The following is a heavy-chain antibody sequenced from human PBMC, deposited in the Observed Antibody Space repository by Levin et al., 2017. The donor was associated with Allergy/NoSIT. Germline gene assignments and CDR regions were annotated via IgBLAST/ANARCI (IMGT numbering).Heavy chain of an antibody. V-gene: IGHV1-8*01. CDR1: GYTFTSYD. D-gene: IGHD2-15*01. J-gene: IGHJ4*02. CDR2: MNPNSGNT. CDR3: ARGPICSGGSCYYYYFDY. Sequence: ASVKVSCKASGYTFTSYDINWVRQATGQGLEWMGWMNPNSGNTGYAQKFQGRVTMTRNTSISTAYMELSSLRSEDTAVYYCARGPICSGGSCYYYYFDYWGQGTLVTVSS.